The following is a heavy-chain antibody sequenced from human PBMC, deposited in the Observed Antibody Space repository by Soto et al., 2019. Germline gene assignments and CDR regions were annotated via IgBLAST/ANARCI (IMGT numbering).Heavy chain of an antibody. CDR2: ISSSSSYI. J-gene: IGHJ5*02. CDR3: ARGDYDFWSGSSAPGGGPNWFDP. Sequence: SLRLSCAASGFTFSSYSMNWVRPAPGKGLEWVSSISSSSSYIYYADSVKGRFTISRDNAKNSLYLQMNSLRAEDTAVYYCARGDYDFWSGSSAPGGGPNWFDPWGQGTLVTVSS. CDR1: GFTFSSYS. D-gene: IGHD3-3*01. V-gene: IGHV3-21*01.